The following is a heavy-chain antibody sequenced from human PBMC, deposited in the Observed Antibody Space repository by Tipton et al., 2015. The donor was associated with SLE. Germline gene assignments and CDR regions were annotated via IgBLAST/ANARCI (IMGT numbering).Heavy chain of an antibody. CDR2: IQYSGSA. V-gene: IGHV4-39*01. CDR1: GGSISSSGHY. J-gene: IGHJ4*02. Sequence: TLSLTCTVSGGSISSSGHYWGGIRQPPGKGVEWFATIQYSGSAYYNPSLKSRVSIFVDTSKKQSSLKLSSVTAADTAVYYCARHSRGWQRPYYFDYWGQGALVTVSS. CDR3: ARHSRGWQRPYYFDY. D-gene: IGHD6-19*01.